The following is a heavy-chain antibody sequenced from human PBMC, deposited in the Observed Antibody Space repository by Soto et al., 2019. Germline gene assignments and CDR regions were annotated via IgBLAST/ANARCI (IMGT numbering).Heavy chain of an antibody. J-gene: IGHJ5*02. CDR2: IYYSGST. Sequence: SETLSLTCTVSGGSISSYYWSWIRQPPGKGLEWIGYIYYSGSTNYNPSLKSRVTISVDTSKNQFSLKLSSVTAADTAVYYCARDNKHHSGWYARRTNWFDPWAQRTLVTVSS. CDR3: ARDNKHHSGWYARRTNWFDP. V-gene: IGHV4-59*01. D-gene: IGHD6-19*01. CDR1: GGSISSYY.